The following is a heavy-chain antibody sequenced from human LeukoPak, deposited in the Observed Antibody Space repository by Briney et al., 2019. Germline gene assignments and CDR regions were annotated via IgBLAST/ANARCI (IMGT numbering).Heavy chain of an antibody. Sequence: SETLSLTCAVYGGSFSGYYWSWIRQPPGKGLEWIGGINHSGGTNYNPSLKSRVTISVDTSKNQFSLKLSSVTAADTAVYYCARGVRKDIVVVPTIDYWGQGTLVTVSS. CDR3: ARGVRKDIVVVPTIDY. J-gene: IGHJ4*02. D-gene: IGHD2-2*01. CDR2: INHSGGT. CDR1: GGSFSGYY. V-gene: IGHV4-34*01.